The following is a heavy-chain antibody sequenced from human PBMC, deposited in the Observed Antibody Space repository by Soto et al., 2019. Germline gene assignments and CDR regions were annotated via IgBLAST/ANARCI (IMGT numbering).Heavy chain of an antibody. Sequence: LETLSLTCTVSGGSISSSSYYWGWIRQPPGKGLEWIRSIYYSGSTYYNPSLKSRVTISVDTSKNQFSLKLSSVTAADTAVYYCATPRAATGWFDPWGQGTLVTVSS. J-gene: IGHJ5*02. V-gene: IGHV4-39*01. CDR3: ATPRAATGWFDP. CDR1: GGSISSSSYY. CDR2: IYYSGST. D-gene: IGHD6-25*01.